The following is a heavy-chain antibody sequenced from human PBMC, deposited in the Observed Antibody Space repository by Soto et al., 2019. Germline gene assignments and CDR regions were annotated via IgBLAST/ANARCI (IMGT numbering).Heavy chain of an antibody. CDR1: GFIFKMYW. CDR3: TRGPRPISTGTGAY. V-gene: IGHV3-74*01. CDR2: IYNDGTYS. Sequence: GGSLRLSCAASGFIFKMYWMHWVRQSPGKGLVRISRIYNDGTYSDYADSVRGRFTISRDNVNDTLYLQMNNLRAEDSGLYYCTRGPRPISTGTGAYWGQGTQVTVSS. D-gene: IGHD3-10*01. J-gene: IGHJ4*02.